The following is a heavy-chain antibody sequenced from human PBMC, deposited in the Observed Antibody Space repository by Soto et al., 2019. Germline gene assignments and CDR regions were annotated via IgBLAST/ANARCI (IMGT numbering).Heavy chain of an antibody. J-gene: IGHJ4*02. CDR3: ARIRSTSSLSAY. V-gene: IGHV4-34*01. D-gene: IGHD2-2*01. CDR2: INHSGST. Sequence: SKTLSLTCTVSGGSISRGGYYWSWIRQPPGKGLEWIGEINHSGSTNYNPSLKSRVTISVDTSKNQFSLKLSSVTAADTAVYYCARIRSTSSLSAYWGQGTLVTVS. CDR1: GGSISRGGYY.